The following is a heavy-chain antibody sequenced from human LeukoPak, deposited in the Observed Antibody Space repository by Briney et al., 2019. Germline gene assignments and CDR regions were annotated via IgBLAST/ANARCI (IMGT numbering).Heavy chain of an antibody. V-gene: IGHV3-23*01. Sequence: GGTLRLSCAASGFTFSSYGMSWVRQAPGKGLEWVSAISGSGGSTYYADSVKGRFTISRDNSKNTLYLQMNSLRAEDTAVYYCAKVGHEYYYDSSGFELLSDYWGQGTLVTVSS. CDR2: ISGSGGST. CDR1: GFTFSSYG. D-gene: IGHD3-22*01. CDR3: AKVGHEYYYDSSGFELLSDY. J-gene: IGHJ4*02.